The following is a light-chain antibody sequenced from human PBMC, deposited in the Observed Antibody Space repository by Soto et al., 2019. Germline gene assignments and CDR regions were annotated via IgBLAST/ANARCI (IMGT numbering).Light chain of an antibody. CDR1: SRDVGGYNL. Sequence: QSVLTQPASVSGSPGQSITISCTGTSRDVGGYNLVSWYQQHPGKAPKLMIYEGNKRPSGVSHRFSGSKSGNTASLTISGLQAEDEADYYCCSYAGFSTFVSGIGTKVTVL. CDR2: EGN. V-gene: IGLV2-23*03. CDR3: CSYAGFSTFV. J-gene: IGLJ1*01.